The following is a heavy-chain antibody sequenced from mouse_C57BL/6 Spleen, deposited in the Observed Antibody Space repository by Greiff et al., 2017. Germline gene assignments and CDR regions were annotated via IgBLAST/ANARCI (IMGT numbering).Heavy chain of an antibody. D-gene: IGHD2-4*01. CDR3: TRGYDYDGGFAY. V-gene: IGHV6-3*01. CDR2: IRLKSDNYAT. J-gene: IGHJ3*01. Sequence: DVKLVESGGGLVQPGGSMKLSCVASGFTFSNYWMNWVRQSPEKGLEWVAQIRLKSDNYATHYAESVKGRFTISRDDSKSSVYLQMNNLRAEDTGIYYCTRGYDYDGGFAYWGQGTLVTVSA. CDR1: GFTFSNYW.